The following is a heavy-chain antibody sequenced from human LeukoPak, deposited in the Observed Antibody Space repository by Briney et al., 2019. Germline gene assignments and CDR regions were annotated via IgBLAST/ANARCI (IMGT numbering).Heavy chain of an antibody. V-gene: IGHV3-48*01. J-gene: IGHJ4*02. D-gene: IGHD3-10*01. CDR1: GFTFGTYS. CDR3: ARLQGSGSFSSFDY. CDR2: ISSSSSSTM. Sequence: GGSLRLSCAASGFTFGTYSMNWVRQTPGKGLEWVSYISSSSSSTMYYADSVKGRFTISRDNAKNSLSLQMYSLRAEDTAVYYCARLQGSGSFSSFDYWGQGTLVTVSS.